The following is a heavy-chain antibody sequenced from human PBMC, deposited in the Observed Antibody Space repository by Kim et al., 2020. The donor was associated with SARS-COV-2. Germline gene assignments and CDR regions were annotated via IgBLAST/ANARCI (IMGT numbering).Heavy chain of an antibody. J-gene: IGHJ5*02. D-gene: IGHD3-9*01. CDR2: INYSGST. Sequence: SETLSLTCAVYGGSFSGYYWSWIRQPPGKGLEWIGEINYSGSTNYNPSLKSRVTISVDTSKNQFSLKLSSVTAADTAVYYCAREWGTGYFRNWFDPWGQGTLVTVSS. V-gene: IGHV4-34*01. CDR1: GGSFSGYY. CDR3: AREWGTGYFRNWFDP.